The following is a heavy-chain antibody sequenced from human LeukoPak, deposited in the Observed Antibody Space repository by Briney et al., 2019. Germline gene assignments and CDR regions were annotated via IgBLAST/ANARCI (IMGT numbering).Heavy chain of an antibody. CDR2: ISYDGSNK. D-gene: IGHD1-26*01. J-gene: IGHJ4*02. Sequence: PGGSLRLSCAASGFTFSSYGMHWVRQAPGKGLEWVAVISYDGSNKYYADSVKGRFTISRDNSKNTLYLQMNSLRAEDTAVYYCAKGYREWELLMNYWGQGTLVTVSS. V-gene: IGHV3-30*18. CDR3: AKGYREWELLMNY. CDR1: GFTFSSYG.